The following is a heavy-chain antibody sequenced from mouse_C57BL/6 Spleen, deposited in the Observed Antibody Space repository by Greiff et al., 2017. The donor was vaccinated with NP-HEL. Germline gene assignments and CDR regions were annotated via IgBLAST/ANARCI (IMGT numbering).Heavy chain of an antibody. V-gene: IGHV1-69*01. CDR2: IDPSDSYT. J-gene: IGHJ1*03. Sequence: QVQLQQPGAELVMPGASVKLSCKASGYTFTSYWMHWVKQSPGQGLEWIGEIDPSDSYTNYNQKFKGKSTLTVDKSSSTAYMQLSSLTSEDSAVYYCARSSSWYFDVWGTGTTVTVSS. D-gene: IGHD1-1*01. CDR3: ARSSSWYFDV. CDR1: GYTFTSYW.